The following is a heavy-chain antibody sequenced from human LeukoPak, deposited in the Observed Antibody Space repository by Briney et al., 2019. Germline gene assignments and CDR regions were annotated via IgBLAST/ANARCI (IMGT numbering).Heavy chain of an antibody. CDR3: ARSFSPNYYDLLDY. J-gene: IGHJ4*02. D-gene: IGHD3-22*01. CDR1: GCSISTYY. Sequence: SETLSLTRTVSGCSISTYYWSWIRQPPGKGLEWIGYIYCSGSTNYNPSLKSRVTISLDTSKNQFSLKLNSVTAADTSMYYCARSFSPNYYDLLDYWGQGTLVTVSS. CDR2: IYCSGST. V-gene: IGHV4-59*01.